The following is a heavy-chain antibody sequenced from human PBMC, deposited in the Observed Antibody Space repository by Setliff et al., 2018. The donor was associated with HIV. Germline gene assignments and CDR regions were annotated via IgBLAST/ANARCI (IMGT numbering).Heavy chain of an antibody. D-gene: IGHD6-6*01. CDR2: IHYSGST. CDR1: GGSISSHY. Sequence: SETLSLTCTVSGGSISSHYWSWIRQPPGKGLEWIGSIHYSGSTNYNPSLKSRVTISVDTSKNQFSLKLNSVTAADTAVYYCARRPHYFDSWGQGTLVTVSS. V-gene: IGHV4-59*11. J-gene: IGHJ4*02. CDR3: ARRPHYFDS.